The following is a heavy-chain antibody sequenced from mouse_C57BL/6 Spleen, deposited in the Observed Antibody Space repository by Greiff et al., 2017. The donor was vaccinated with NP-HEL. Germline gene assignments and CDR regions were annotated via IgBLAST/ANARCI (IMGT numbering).Heavy chain of an antibody. J-gene: IGHJ2*01. Sequence: VQLQQPGAELVKPGASVKLSCKASGYTFTSYWMHWVKQRPGQGLEWIGMIHPNSGSTNYNEKFKSKATLTVDKSSSTAYMQLSSLTSEDSAVYYCARGGYDGYYDYFDYWGQGTTRTVSS. V-gene: IGHV1-64*01. CDR2: IHPNSGST. D-gene: IGHD2-3*01. CDR3: ARGGYDGYYDYFDY. CDR1: GYTFTSYW.